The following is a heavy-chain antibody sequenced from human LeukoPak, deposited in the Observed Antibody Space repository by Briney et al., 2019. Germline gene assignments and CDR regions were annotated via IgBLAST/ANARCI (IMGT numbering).Heavy chain of an antibody. V-gene: IGHV3-9*01. CDR2: ISWNSGSI. CDR1: GFTFDDYA. CDR3: AKDHYGDYAFFDY. J-gene: IGHJ4*02. Sequence: PGGSLRLSCAASGFTFDDYAMHWVRQAPGKGLEWVSGISWNSGSIGYADSVKGRFTISRDNAKNSLYLQMNSLRAEDTALYYCAKDHYGDYAFFDYWGQGTLVTVSS. D-gene: IGHD4-17*01.